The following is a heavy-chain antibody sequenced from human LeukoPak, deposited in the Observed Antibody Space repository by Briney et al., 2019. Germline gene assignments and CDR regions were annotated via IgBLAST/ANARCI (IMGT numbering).Heavy chain of an antibody. CDR2: ISGSGGST. Sequence: PGGSLRLSCAASGFTFSSYAMSWVRQAPGKGLEWVSAISGSGGSTYYADSVKGRFTISRDNSKNTLYLQMNSLRAEDTAVYYCARDYDFWSGWSAPNAFDIWGQGTMVTVSS. J-gene: IGHJ3*02. V-gene: IGHV3-23*01. D-gene: IGHD3-3*01. CDR1: GFTFSSYA. CDR3: ARDYDFWSGWSAPNAFDI.